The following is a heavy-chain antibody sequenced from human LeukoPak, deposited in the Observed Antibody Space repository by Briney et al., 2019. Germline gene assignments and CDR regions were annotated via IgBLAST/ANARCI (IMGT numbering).Heavy chain of an antibody. CDR3: ARNLGTLATGGVALDI. V-gene: IGHV3-66*01. Sequence: GGSLRLSCAASGFTVSSSYMSWVRQAPGKGLEWVSVIYTGGSTHYPDSVKGRFTISRDDSKNTVSLQMNSLRVEDTAMYYCARNLGTLATGGVALDIWGQGTMVTVAS. CDR1: GFTVSSSY. D-gene: IGHD1-14*01. J-gene: IGHJ3*02. CDR2: IYTGGST.